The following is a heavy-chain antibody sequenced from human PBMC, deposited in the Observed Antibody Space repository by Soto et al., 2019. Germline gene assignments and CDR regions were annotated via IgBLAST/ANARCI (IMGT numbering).Heavy chain of an antibody. CDR2: INPNSGGT. D-gene: IGHD6-19*01. CDR1: GYTFTGYY. J-gene: IGHJ6*03. Sequence: GASVKVSCKASGYTFTGYYMHWVRQAPGQGLEWMGWINPNSGGTNYAQKFQGWVTMTRDTSISTAYMELNSLRAEDTAVYYCAKEGDSSGWSTLYYYYMDVWGKGTTVTVSS. V-gene: IGHV1-2*04. CDR3: AKEGDSSGWSTLYYYYMDV.